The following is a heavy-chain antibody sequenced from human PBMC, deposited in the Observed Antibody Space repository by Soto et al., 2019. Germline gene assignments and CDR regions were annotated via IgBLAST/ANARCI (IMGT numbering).Heavy chain of an antibody. CDR1: GYTFTSYG. CDR3: ARALYYYDNSGLAY. V-gene: IGHV1-18*01. J-gene: IGHJ4*02. Sequence: QVRLEQSGPEVKKTGASVKVSCKASGYTFTSYGISWVRQAPGQGLEWMGWINIYSGDANYAQSFQDTATMTRDTSTTTVYMEMRTLRSDDTAVYYCARALYYYDNSGLAYWGQGTLVTVSS. CDR2: INIYSGDA. D-gene: IGHD3-22*01.